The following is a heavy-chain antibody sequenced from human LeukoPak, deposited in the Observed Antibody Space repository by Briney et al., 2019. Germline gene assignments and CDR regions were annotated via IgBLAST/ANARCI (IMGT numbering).Heavy chain of an antibody. CDR1: GYTFTSYG. D-gene: IGHD3-10*01. CDR3: ARVVGRGVIIAGAFDI. V-gene: IGHV1-18*01. J-gene: IGHJ3*02. Sequence: ASVKVSCKASGYTFTSYGISWVRQAPGQGLEWMGWISAYNGNTNYAQKLQGRATMTTDTSTSTAYMELRRLRSDDTAVYYCARVVGRGVIIAGAFDIWGQGTMVTVSS. CDR2: ISAYNGNT.